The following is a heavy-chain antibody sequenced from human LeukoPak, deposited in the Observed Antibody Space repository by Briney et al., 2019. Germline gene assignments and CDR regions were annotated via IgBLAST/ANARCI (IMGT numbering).Heavy chain of an antibody. CDR1: GFTVSSYE. D-gene: IGHD2-2*01. J-gene: IGHJ5*02. V-gene: IGHV3-48*03. Sequence: GGSLRLSCAASGFTVSSYEMNFVRQARRKRLGWVSYISSSGSTIYYADYVKGRFTTSRDNAKNSLYLQMNSLRAEDTAVYYCARAGSYCSSTSCFEGDNWFDPWGQGTLVTVSS. CDR2: ISSSGSTI. CDR3: ARAGSYCSSTSCFEGDNWFDP.